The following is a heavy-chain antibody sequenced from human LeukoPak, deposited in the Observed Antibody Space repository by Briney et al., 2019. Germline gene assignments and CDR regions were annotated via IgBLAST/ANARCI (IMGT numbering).Heavy chain of an antibody. Sequence: SETLSLTCTVSGGSISSSSYYWGWIRQPPGKGLEWIGTMYYSGSTYYNPSLKSRVTISIDTSKNQFSLELSSVTSTDTANFILAGQGGGGKAFGILGRGTIVTVSS. J-gene: IGHJ3*02. D-gene: IGHD2-15*01. CDR3: AGQGGGGKAFGI. CDR1: GGSISSSSYY. V-gene: IGHV4-39*01. CDR2: MYYSGST.